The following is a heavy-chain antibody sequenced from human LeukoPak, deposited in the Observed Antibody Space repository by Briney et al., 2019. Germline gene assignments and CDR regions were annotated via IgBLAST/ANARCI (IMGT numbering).Heavy chain of an antibody. Sequence: GGSLRLSCAASGFTFSSYWMSWVRQAPGKGLEWVSSISSSSSYIYYADSVKGRFTISRDNAKNSLYLQMNSLRAEDTAVYYCATPLGILTGYRYYYYMDVWGKGTTVTVSS. CDR3: ATPLGILTGYRYYYYMDV. D-gene: IGHD3-9*01. V-gene: IGHV3-21*01. CDR1: GFTFSSYW. CDR2: ISSSSSYI. J-gene: IGHJ6*03.